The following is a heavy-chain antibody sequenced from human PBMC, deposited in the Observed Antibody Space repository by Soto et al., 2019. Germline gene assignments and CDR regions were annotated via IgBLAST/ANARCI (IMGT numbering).Heavy chain of an antibody. J-gene: IGHJ4*02. Sequence: QVQLVESGGGVVQPGRSLRLSCAASGFTFSNYGMHWVRQAPGKGLQWVAVTSYDGSNKYYADSVKGRFTISRDNSKNTVYLQMNSLSAEDTAVYYCGKARTYYDFWSGYFDYWGQGTLVTVSS. CDR3: GKARTYYDFWSGYFDY. CDR2: TSYDGSNK. CDR1: GFTFSNYG. V-gene: IGHV3-30*18. D-gene: IGHD3-3*01.